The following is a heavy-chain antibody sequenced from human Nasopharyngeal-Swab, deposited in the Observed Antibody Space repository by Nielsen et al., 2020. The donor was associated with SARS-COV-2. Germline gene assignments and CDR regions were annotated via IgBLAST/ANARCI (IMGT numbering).Heavy chain of an antibody. CDR1: GGTFSSYA. CDR3: ARDSKGSGYDSIAVAAYFDY. CDR2: IIPIFGTA. J-gene: IGHJ4*02. D-gene: IGHD6-19*01. Sequence: SVKVSCKASGGTFSSYAISWVRQAPGQGLEWMGGIIPIFGTANYAQKFQGRVTITTDESTSTAYMELSSLRSEDTAVYYCARDSKGSGYDSIAVAAYFDYWGQGTLVTVSS. V-gene: IGHV1-69*05.